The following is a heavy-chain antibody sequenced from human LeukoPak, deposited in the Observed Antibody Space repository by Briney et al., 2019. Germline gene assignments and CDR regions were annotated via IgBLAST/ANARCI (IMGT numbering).Heavy chain of an antibody. CDR3: ARDIDTAMVPAPFDY. CDR2: ISSSSSYI. Sequence: GGSLRLSCAASGFTFSSYSMNWVRQAPGKGLEWVSSISSSSSYIYYADSVKGRFTISRDNAKNPLYLQMNSLRAEDTAVYYCARDIDTAMVPAPFDYWGQGTLVTVSS. V-gene: IGHV3-21*01. D-gene: IGHD5-18*01. J-gene: IGHJ4*02. CDR1: GFTFSSYS.